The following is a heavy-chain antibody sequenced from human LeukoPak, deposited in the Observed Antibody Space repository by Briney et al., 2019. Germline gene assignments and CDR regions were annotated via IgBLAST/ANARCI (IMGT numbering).Heavy chain of an antibody. D-gene: IGHD4-17*01. V-gene: IGHV3-23*01. CDR1: GFTFSSYA. Sequence: PGGSLRLSCAASGFTFSSYAMSWVRQAPGKGLEWVSAISGSGGSTYYADSVKGRFTISRDNSKNTLYLQMDSLRAEDTAVYYCARNYGDYGLFRYWGQGTLVTVSS. J-gene: IGHJ4*02. CDR3: ARNYGDYGLFRY. CDR2: ISGSGGST.